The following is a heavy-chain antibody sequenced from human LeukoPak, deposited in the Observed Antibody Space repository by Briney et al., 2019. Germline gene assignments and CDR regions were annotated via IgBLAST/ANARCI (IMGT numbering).Heavy chain of an antibody. D-gene: IGHD2-21*01. J-gene: IGHJ6*03. CDR2: ISGSGGST. Sequence: PGGSLRLSCAASGFTFSSYAMSWVRQAPGKGLEWVSAISGSGGSTYYADSVKGRFTISRDNSKNTLYLQMNSLKTEDTAVYYRTTGAPTILSRYYYYYTDVWGKGTTVTISS. CDR3: TTGAPTILSRYYYYYTDV. V-gene: IGHV3-23*01. CDR1: GFTFSSYA.